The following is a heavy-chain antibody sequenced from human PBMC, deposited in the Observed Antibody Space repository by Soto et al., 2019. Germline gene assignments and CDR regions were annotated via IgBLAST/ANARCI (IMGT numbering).Heavy chain of an antibody. CDR2: IWYDGSNK. V-gene: IGHV3-33*01. CDR3: ARDAGDYGDYEGLDY. CDR1: GFTFSSYG. J-gene: IGHJ4*02. D-gene: IGHD4-17*01. Sequence: QVQLVESGGGVVQPGRSLRLSCAASGFTFSSYGMHWVRQAPGKGLEWVAVIWYDGSNKYYADSVKGRFTISRDNSKNTLYLKMNSLRAEDTAVYYCARDAGDYGDYEGLDYWGQGTLVTVSS.